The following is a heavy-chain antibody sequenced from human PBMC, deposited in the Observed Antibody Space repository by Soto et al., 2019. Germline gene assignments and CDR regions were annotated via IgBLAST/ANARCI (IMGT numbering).Heavy chain of an antibody. J-gene: IGHJ4*02. V-gene: IGHV5-51*03. D-gene: IGHD4-17*01. CDR1: GYSFTSHW. CDR3: ARRVGATVTSFDS. Sequence: EVQLVQSGAEVKKPGESLKISCKGSGYSFTSHWIGWVRQMPGKGLEWMGIIFARDSDTRYSPSFQGQVTISADKSTSTAYLQWSSLKASDTAMYYCARRVGATVTSFDSWGQGTLVTVSS. CDR2: IFARDSDT.